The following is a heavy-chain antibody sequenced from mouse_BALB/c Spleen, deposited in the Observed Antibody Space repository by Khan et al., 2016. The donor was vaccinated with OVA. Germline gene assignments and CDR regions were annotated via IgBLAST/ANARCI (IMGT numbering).Heavy chain of an antibody. D-gene: IGHD2-14*01. J-gene: IGHJ3*01. CDR3: VRDGAYYRNDCWFAY. CDR2: INPNNGYT. V-gene: IGHV1-4*01. Sequence: QVQLKESGAELARPGASVKMSCKASGYTFTSYTIHWIKMRPGQGLEWIGYINPNNGYTNYNQKFKDKATLTADKSSTTAYMQLSSLTSDDSAVYNWVRDGAYYRNDCWFAYWGLGTLVTVSA. CDR1: GYTFTSYT.